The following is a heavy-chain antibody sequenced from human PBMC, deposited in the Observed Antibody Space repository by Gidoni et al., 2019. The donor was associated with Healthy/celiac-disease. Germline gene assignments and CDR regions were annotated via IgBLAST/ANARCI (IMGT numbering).Heavy chain of an antibody. CDR2: IYYSGST. CDR3: ARGGDILTGYYYYYGMDV. D-gene: IGHD3-9*01. J-gene: IGHJ6*02. CDR1: GGSISSCGYY. Sequence: QVQLQESGPGLVKPSQTLSLTCPVPGGSISSCGYYWSWIRQHPGKGLEWIGYIYYSGSTYYNPSLKSRVTISVDTSKNQFSLKLSSVTAADTAVYYCARGGDILTGYYYYYGMDVWGQGTTVTVSS. V-gene: IGHV4-31*03.